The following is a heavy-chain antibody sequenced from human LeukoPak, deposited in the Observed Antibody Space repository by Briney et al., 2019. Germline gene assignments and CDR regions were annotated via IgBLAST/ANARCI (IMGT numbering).Heavy chain of an antibody. CDR2: ISGDGSNK. D-gene: IGHD3-10*01. J-gene: IGHJ6*02. CDR3: ARDRLWFGDLLYPYGFDV. Sequence: GGSLRLSCAASGFTFTNYGMHWVRQTPGKGLEWVAVISGDGSNKYYADSVKGRFTISRDNSKNTLYLQMNSLRAEDTAVYYCARDRLWFGDLLYPYGFDVWGQGTTVTVSS. V-gene: IGHV3-33*05. CDR1: GFTFTNYG.